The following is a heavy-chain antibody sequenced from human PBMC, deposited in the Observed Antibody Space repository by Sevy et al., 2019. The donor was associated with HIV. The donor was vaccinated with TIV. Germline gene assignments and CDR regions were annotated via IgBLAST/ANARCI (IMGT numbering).Heavy chain of an antibody. D-gene: IGHD6-19*01. CDR2: ISYDGSNK. Sequence: GGSLRLSCAASGFTFSSYAMHWVRQAPGKGLEWVAVISYDGSNKYYADSVKGRFTISRDNSKNTLYLQMNSLRAEDTAVYYWSRGTVAGTSFDYWGQGTLVSVSS. V-gene: IGHV3-30-3*01. CDR3: SRGTVAGTSFDY. J-gene: IGHJ4*02. CDR1: GFTFSSYA.